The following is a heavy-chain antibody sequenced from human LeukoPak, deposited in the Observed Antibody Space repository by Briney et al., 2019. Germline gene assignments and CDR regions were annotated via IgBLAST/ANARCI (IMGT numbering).Heavy chain of an antibody. CDR2: INPHSGGT. D-gene: IGHD6-6*01. CDR3: AREAEYSSSSDFDY. Sequence: ASVKVSCKASGYTFTGYYFHWVRQAPGQGLEWMGWINPHSGGTNYAQKLQDRVTMTRDTSISTAYMELSRLRSDDTAVYYCAREAEYSSSSDFDYWGQGTLVTVSS. J-gene: IGHJ4*02. V-gene: IGHV1-2*02. CDR1: GYTFTGYY.